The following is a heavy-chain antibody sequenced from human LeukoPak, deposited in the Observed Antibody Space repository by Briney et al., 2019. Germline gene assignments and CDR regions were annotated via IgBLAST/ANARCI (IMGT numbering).Heavy chain of an antibody. Sequence: ASVKVSCKVSGYTLTELSMHWVRQAPGKGLEWMGGFDPEDGETIYAQKFQGRVTMTEDTSTDTAYMELSSLRSEDTAVYYCATRTTGGYCSSTSCYYFDYWGQGTLVTVSS. D-gene: IGHD2-2*01. CDR1: GYTLTELS. CDR3: ATRTTGGYCSSTSCYYFDY. J-gene: IGHJ4*02. CDR2: FDPEDGET. V-gene: IGHV1-24*01.